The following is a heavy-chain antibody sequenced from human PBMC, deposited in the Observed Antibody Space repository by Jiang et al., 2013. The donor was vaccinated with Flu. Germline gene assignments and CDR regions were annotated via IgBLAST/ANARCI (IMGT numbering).Heavy chain of an antibody. V-gene: IGHV7-4-1*02. Sequence: LVQSGSELKKPGASVKVSCKASGYTFNSYEINWVRQAPGQGLEWMGWINTITGNPTYAQGFTGRFVFSLDTSVSTAYLQISSLKAEDTAVYYCARDGVVGATDFDYWGQGTLVTVSS. CDR2: INTITGNP. J-gene: IGHJ4*02. CDR1: GYTFNSYE. CDR3: ARDGVVGATDFDY. D-gene: IGHD1-26*01.